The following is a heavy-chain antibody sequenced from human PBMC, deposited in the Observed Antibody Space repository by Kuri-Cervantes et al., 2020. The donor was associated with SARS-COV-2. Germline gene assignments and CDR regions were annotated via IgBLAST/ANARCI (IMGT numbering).Heavy chain of an antibody. V-gene: IGHV3-48*01. CDR3: ARDEWHYYGSGSYGPRYYYYGMDV. Sequence: ESLKISCAASGFTFSSYSMNWVRQAPGKGLEWVSYISSSSSTIYYADSVKGRFTISGDNAKNSLYLQMNSLRAEDTAVYYCARDEWHYYGSGSYGPRYYYYGMDVWGQGTTVTVSS. CDR1: GFTFSSYS. D-gene: IGHD3-10*01. CDR2: ISSSSSTI. J-gene: IGHJ6*02.